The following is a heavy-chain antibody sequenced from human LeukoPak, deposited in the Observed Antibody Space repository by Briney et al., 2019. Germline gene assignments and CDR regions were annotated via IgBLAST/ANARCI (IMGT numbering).Heavy chain of an antibody. D-gene: IGHD2-21*02. J-gene: IGHJ4*02. CDR3: ARESGGDANNFGY. CDR1: GYTFTGHY. CDR2: INPNSGGT. Sequence: ASVKVSCKASGYTFTGHYMHWVRQAPGQGLEWMGWINPNSGGTNYAQKFQGRVTMTRDTSISTAYMELSRLRSDDTAVYYCARESGGDANNFGYWGQGTLVTVSS. V-gene: IGHV1-2*02.